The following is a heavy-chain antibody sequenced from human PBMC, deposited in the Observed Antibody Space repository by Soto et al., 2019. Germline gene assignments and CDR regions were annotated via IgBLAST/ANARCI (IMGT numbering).Heavy chain of an antibody. CDR3: AREPEYSGYRGWFDH. V-gene: IGHV4-4*02. CDR2: IYHSGST. D-gene: IGHD5-12*01. Sequence: PXETLSLTCAVSGGSISSSNWWSWVRQPPGKGLEWIGEIYHSGSTNYNPSLKSRVTISVDKSKNQFSLKLSSVTAADTAVYYCAREPEYSGYRGWFDHWGQGTPVTVSS. CDR1: GGSISSSNW. J-gene: IGHJ5*02.